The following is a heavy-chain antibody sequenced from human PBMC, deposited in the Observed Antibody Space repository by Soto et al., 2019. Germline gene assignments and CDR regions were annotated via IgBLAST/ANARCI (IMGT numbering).Heavy chain of an antibody. CDR1: GFTFSSYS. Sequence: GGSLRLSCAASGFTFSSYSMNWIRQAPGKGLEWVSSISSSSSYIYYADSVKGRFTISRDNAKNSLYLQMNSLRAEDTAVYYCARDMRLWGSSSYFDYWGQGTLVTVSS. D-gene: IGHD6-6*01. CDR3: ARDMRLWGSSSYFDY. J-gene: IGHJ4*02. V-gene: IGHV3-21*01. CDR2: ISSSSSYI.